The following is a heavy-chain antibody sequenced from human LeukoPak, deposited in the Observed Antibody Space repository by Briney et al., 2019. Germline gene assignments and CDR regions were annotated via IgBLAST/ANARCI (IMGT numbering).Heavy chain of an antibody. CDR2: IYYSGST. Sequence: SETLSLTCTVSGGSISSSSYYWGWIRQPPGKGLEWIGSIYYSGSTYYNPSLKSRVTISVDTSKNQFSLKLSSVTAADTAVYYCARGRRYSSGWYFDYWGQGTLVTVSS. J-gene: IGHJ4*02. CDR1: GGSISSSSYY. D-gene: IGHD6-19*01. CDR3: ARGRRYSSGWYFDY. V-gene: IGHV4-39*07.